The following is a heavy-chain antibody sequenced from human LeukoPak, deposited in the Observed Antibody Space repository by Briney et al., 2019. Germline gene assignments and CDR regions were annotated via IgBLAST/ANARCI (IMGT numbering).Heavy chain of an antibody. J-gene: IGHJ4*02. CDR3: AKDWALYDSSGYYPGG. Sequence: PGRSLRLSCGASGFTFSSYAMHWVRQAPGKGPEWVAVISSDGSIKYYADSVKGRFTISRDNSKNTLYLQMNSLRAEDTAVYYCAKDWALYDSSGYYPGGWGQGTLVTVSS. V-gene: IGHV3-30-3*01. CDR2: ISSDGSIK. D-gene: IGHD3-22*01. CDR1: GFTFSSYA.